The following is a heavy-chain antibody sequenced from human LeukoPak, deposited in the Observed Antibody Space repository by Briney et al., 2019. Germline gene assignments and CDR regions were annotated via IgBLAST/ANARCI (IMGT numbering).Heavy chain of an antibody. CDR2: INWSGGRT. CDR1: GFTFDDYG. CDR3: ARDLTTSDN. J-gene: IGHJ4*02. Sequence: GGSLRLSCAASGFTFDDYGMSWVRQAPGKGLEWVSGINWSGGRTGYADSLKGRFTISRDNAKNTLYLQMNSLRDEDTALYYCARDLTTSDNWGQGTLVTVSS. D-gene: IGHD1/OR15-1a*01. V-gene: IGHV3-20*04.